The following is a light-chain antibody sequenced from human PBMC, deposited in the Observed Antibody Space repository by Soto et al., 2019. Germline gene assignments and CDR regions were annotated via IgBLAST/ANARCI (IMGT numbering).Light chain of an antibody. CDR3: QDYGSSPYT. J-gene: IGKJ2*01. CDR1: QSVSHNH. V-gene: IGKV3-20*01. Sequence: EIVSTQSPGTLSLSPGERATLSCRASQSVSHNHLAWYQQKPGQAPRLLIYVASNRATAFPDRFSGSGSGTDFTLTFSRLEPEDFAVYYCQDYGSSPYTFGQGTKLEIK. CDR2: VAS.